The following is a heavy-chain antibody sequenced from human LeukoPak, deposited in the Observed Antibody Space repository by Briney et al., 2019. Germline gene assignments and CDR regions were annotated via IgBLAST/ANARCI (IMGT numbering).Heavy chain of an antibody. CDR1: GFTFSSYG. J-gene: IGHJ3*02. D-gene: IGHD1-26*01. V-gene: IGHV3-30*02. Sequence: GGSLRLSCAASGFTFSSYGMHWVRQAPGKGLEWVAFIRYDGSNKYYADSVKGRFTISRDNSKNTLYLHVNSLRPEDTALYYCARRVYSGFWEAFDIWGQGTMVTVSS. CDR2: IRYDGSNK. CDR3: ARRVYSGFWEAFDI.